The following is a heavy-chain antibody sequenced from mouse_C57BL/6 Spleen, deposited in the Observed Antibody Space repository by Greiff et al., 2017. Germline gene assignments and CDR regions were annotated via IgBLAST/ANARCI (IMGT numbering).Heavy chain of an antibody. CDR3: ARTGSLRRGGFDY. J-gene: IGHJ2*01. V-gene: IGHV1-18*01. D-gene: IGHD6-1*01. CDR1: GYTFTDYN. Sequence: EVQLQQSGPELVKPGASVKIPCKASGYTFTDYNMDWVKQSHGKSLEWIGDINPNNGGTIYNQKFKGKATLTVDKSSSTAYMELRSRTSEDTAVYYCARTGSLRRGGFDYWGQGTTLTVSS. CDR2: INPNNGGT.